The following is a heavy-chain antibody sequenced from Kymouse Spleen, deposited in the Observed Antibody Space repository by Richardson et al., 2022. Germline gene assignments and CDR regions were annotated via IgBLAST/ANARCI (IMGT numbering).Heavy chain of an antibody. D-gene: IGHD3-10*01. CDR1: GGSFSGYY. CDR3: ARGPTMVRGVSPYGMDV. J-gene: IGHJ6*02. CDR2: INHSGST. Sequence: QVQLQQWGAGLLKPSETLSLTCAVYGGSFSGYYWSWIRQPPGKGLEWIGEINHSGSTNYNPSLKSRVTISVDTSKNQFSLKLSSVTAADTAVYYCARGPTMVRGVSPYGMDVWGQGTTVTVSS. V-gene: IGHV4-34*01.